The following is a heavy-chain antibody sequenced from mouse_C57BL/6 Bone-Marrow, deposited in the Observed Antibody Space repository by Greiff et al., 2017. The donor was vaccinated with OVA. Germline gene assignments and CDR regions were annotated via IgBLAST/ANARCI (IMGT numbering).Heavy chain of an antibody. Sequence: DVMLVESGGDLVKPGGSLKLSCAASGFTFSSYGMSWVRQTPDKRLEWVATISSGGSYTYYPDSVKGRFTISRDNAKNTLYLQMSSLKSEDTAMYYCARRGHYYGSSYNAMDYWGQGTSVTVSS. J-gene: IGHJ4*01. CDR2: ISSGGSYT. V-gene: IGHV5-6*02. D-gene: IGHD1-1*01. CDR1: GFTFSSYG. CDR3: ARRGHYYGSSYNAMDY.